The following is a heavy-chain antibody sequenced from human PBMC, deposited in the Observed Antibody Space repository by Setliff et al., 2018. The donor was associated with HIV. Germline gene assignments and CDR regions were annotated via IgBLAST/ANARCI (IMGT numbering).Heavy chain of an antibody. CDR2: IYTSGST. V-gene: IGHV4-4*07. CDR3: ARGHLGSYFPNYYYYGMDV. Sequence: PSETLSLTCTVSGGSISSYYWSWIRQPAGKGLEWIGRIYTSGSTNYNPSLKSRVTMSVDTSKNQFSLKLSSVTAADTAVYYCARGHLGSYFPNYYYYGMDVWGQGTTVTVSS. CDR1: GGSISSYY. D-gene: IGHD1-26*01. J-gene: IGHJ6*02.